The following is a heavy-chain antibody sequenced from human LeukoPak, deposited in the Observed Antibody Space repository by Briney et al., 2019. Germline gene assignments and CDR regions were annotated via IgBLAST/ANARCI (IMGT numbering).Heavy chain of an antibody. J-gene: IGHJ3*01. D-gene: IGHD3-10*01. Sequence: GRSLRLSCAASGFTFAIHAMTWVRQAPGKGMEWVSDISGDGASTHYAEYVKGQFTISRDNSQNTLFLKMNSLRVEDTAIYYCAKDSYVSGRPLHTFDVWGQGTMVTVSS. CDR3: AKDSYVSGRPLHTFDV. V-gene: IGHV3-23*01. CDR2: ISGDGAST. CDR1: GFTFAIHA.